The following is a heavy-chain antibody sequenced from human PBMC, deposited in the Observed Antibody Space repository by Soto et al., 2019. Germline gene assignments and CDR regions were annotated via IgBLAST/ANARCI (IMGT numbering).Heavy chain of an antibody. D-gene: IGHD6-13*01. V-gene: IGHV1-8*01. Sequence: QVQLVQSGAEVKKPGASVKVSCKASGYTFTSYDINWVRQATGQGLEWMGWMNPNSGNTGYAQKFQGRVTMTRNTSISTAYMELSSLRSEDTAVYYCARRGYSSSWYYYYSYGMDVWGQGTTVTVYS. CDR1: GYTFTSYD. CDR2: MNPNSGNT. J-gene: IGHJ6*02. CDR3: ARRGYSSSWYYYYSYGMDV.